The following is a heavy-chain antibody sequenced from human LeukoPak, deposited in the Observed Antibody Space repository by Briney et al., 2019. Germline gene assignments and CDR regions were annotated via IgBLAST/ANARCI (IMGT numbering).Heavy chain of an antibody. D-gene: IGHD3-22*01. V-gene: IGHV1-18*01. CDR3: ARPDSGGYFLFDS. CDR1: GYTFTNYG. J-gene: IGHJ4*02. CDR2: INPYNGNT. Sequence: ASVKVSCKASGYTFTNYGISWVRQAPGQGLEWMGWINPYNGNTNYALKLQGRATVTTDTSTSTAYIELRSLRSDDTAVYYCARPDSGGYFLFDSWGQGTLVTVPS.